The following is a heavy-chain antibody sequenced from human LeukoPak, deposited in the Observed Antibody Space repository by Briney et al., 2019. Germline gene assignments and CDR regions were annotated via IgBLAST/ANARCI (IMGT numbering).Heavy chain of an antibody. J-gene: IGHJ4*02. CDR2: IWYDGSNK. Sequence: PGRSLRLSCAASGFTFSSYGMHWVRQAPGKGLEWVAVIWYDGSNKYYADSVKGRFTISRDNSKNTLYLQMNSLRAEDTAVYYCAKDRSYGPPPGYWGQGTLVTVSS. V-gene: IGHV3-33*06. CDR3: AKDRSYGPPPGY. D-gene: IGHD5-18*01. CDR1: GFTFSSYG.